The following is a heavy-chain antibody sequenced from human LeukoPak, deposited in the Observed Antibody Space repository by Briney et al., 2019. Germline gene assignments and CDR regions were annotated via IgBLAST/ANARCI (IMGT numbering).Heavy chain of an antibody. V-gene: IGHV3-7*01. Sequence: GGSLRLSCAASGFTFSSYWMSWVRQAPGKGLEWVANIKQDGSEKYYVDSVKGRFTISRDNAKNSLYLQMSSLRAEDTAVYYCARDFIAAADDAEYFQHWGQGTLVTVSS. CDR3: ARDFIAAADDAEYFQH. CDR2: IKQDGSEK. J-gene: IGHJ1*01. CDR1: GFTFSSYW. D-gene: IGHD6-13*01.